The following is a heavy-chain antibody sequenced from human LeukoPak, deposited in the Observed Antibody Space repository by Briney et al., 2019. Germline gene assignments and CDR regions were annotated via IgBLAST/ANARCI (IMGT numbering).Heavy chain of an antibody. V-gene: IGHV1-69*05. CDR3: ARGLYYYDSSGYPTTAEYFQH. CDR1: GGTFSSYA. CDR2: IIPIFGTA. J-gene: IGHJ1*01. Sequence: RSSVKVSCKASGGTFSSYAISWVRQAPGQGLEWMGGIIPIFGTANYAQKFQGRVTITTDESTSTAYMELSSLRSEDTAVYYCARGLYYYDSSGYPTTAEYFQHWGQGTLVTVSS. D-gene: IGHD3-22*01.